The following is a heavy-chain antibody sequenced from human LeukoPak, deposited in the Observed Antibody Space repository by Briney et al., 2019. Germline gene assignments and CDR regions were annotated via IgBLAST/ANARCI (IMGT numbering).Heavy chain of an antibody. D-gene: IGHD3-10*01. CDR1: GGSISSSSYY. CDR2: IYYSGST. Sequence: PSETLSLTCTVSGGSISSSSYYWGWIRQPPGKGLEWIGSIYYSGSTYYNPSLKSRVTISVDTSKNQFSLKLSSVTAADTAVYYCARHRRPRSTMVRGVISWFDPWGQGTLVTVSS. CDR3: ARHRRPRSTMVRGVISWFDP. V-gene: IGHV4-39*07. J-gene: IGHJ5*02.